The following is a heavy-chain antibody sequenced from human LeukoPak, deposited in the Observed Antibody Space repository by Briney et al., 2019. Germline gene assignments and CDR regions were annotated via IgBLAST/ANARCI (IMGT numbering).Heavy chain of an antibody. CDR3: ARDKGFWSGTHGFDY. J-gene: IGHJ4*02. CDR2: INPNSGGT. V-gene: IGHV1-2*02. CDR1: GYTFTGYY. D-gene: IGHD3-3*01. Sequence: ASVKVSCKASGYTFTGYYIHWVRQAPGQGLEWMGWINPNSGGTNYAQKFQGRVTMTRDTSISTAYMELSRLRSDDTAVYYCARDKGFWSGTHGFDYWGQGTLVTVSS.